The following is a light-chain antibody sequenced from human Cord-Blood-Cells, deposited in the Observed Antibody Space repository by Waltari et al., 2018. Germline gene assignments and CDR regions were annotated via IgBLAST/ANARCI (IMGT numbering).Light chain of an antibody. V-gene: IGLV2-14*03. Sequence: QSALTQPASVSGSPGQSITISCTGTSRDVGGYNYASWYQQHPGKAPKLMMYDVSNRPSGVSNRFSGSKSGNTASLTISGLQAEDEADYYCSSYTSSSTWVFGGGTKLTVL. J-gene: IGLJ3*02. CDR1: SRDVGGYNY. CDR2: DVS. CDR3: SSYTSSSTWV.